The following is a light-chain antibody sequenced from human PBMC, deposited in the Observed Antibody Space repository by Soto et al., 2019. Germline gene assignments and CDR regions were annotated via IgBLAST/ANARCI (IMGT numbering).Light chain of an antibody. CDR3: QQLYSFPLT. CDR2: AAS. CDR1: QGIGNY. Sequence: GDRVTITFRASQGIGNYLAWYQQQPGKAPNLLIYAASTLQSGVPSRFSGSGSRTDFTLTISSLQPEDFATYYCQQLYSFPLTFGGGTKVDIK. V-gene: IGKV1-9*01. J-gene: IGKJ4*01.